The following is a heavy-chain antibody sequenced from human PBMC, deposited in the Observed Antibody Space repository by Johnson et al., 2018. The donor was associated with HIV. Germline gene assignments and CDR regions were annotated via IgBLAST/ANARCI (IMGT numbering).Heavy chain of an antibody. V-gene: IGHV3-30*18. Sequence: MQLVESGGGLVQPGGSLRLSCAASAFTFSRYWMSWVRQGPGKGLEWVAVISYDGSNKYYADSVKGRFTISRDNSKNTLYLQMNSLRAEDTAVYYCAKSLFSISWPYDAFDMGGQGTMVTVS. D-gene: IGHD2/OR15-2a*01. CDR2: ISYDGSNK. CDR3: AKSLFSISWPYDAFDM. J-gene: IGHJ3*02. CDR1: AFTFSRYW.